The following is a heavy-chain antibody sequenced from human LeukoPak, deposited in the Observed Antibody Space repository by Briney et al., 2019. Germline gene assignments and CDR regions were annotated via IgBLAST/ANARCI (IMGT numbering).Heavy chain of an antibody. D-gene: IGHD6-13*01. J-gene: IGHJ2*01. CDR1: GGSISSYY. Sequence: SGTLSLTCTVSGGSISSYYWSWIRQPPGKGLEWIGEINHSGSTNYNPSLKSRVTISVDTSKNQFSLKLSSVTAADTAVYYCARGVQPGIAIAGWYFDLWGRGTLVTVSS. CDR3: ARGVQPGIAIAGWYFDL. V-gene: IGHV4-34*01. CDR2: INHSGST.